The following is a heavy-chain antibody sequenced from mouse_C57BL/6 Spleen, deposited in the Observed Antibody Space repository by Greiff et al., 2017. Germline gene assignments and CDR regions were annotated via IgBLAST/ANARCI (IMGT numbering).Heavy chain of an antibody. CDR1: GFTFSDYG. CDR3: ARGGRGPFDY. J-gene: IGHJ2*01. V-gene: IGHV5-17*01. D-gene: IGHD3-3*01. CDR2: ISSGSSTI. Sequence: EVKVEESGGGLVKPGGSLKLSCAASGFTFSDYGMHWVRQAPEKGLEWVAYISSGSSTIYYADTVKGRFTISRDNAKNTLFLQMTSLRSEDTAMYYCARGGRGPFDYWGQGTTLTVSS.